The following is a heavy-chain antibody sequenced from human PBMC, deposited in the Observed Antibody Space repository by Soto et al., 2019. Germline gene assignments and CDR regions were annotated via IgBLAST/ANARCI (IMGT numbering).Heavy chain of an antibody. V-gene: IGHV4-34*01. CDR1: GGSFSGYY. CDR2: INHSGST. Sequence: QVQLQQWGAGLLKPSETLSLTCAVYGGSFSGYYWSWIRQPPGKGLEWIGEINHSGSTNYNPSLKSRVTISVDTSKNQVSLKLSSETAADTAVYYCASRKGYCSSTSCRYYYYYMDVWGKGTTVTVSS. CDR3: ASRKGYCSSTSCRYYYYYMDV. J-gene: IGHJ6*03. D-gene: IGHD2-2*01.